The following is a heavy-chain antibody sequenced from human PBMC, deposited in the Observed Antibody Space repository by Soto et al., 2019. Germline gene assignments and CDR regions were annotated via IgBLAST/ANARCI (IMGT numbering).Heavy chain of an antibody. CDR1: GYTFTSYT. J-gene: IGHJ4*02. Sequence: GASVKVSCKASGYTFTSYTMHWVRQAPGQRLEWMGWINAGIGSTKYSQNFQDRVTITRDASASTAYMELSSLRSEDTAVYYCARGPAGYYDSTGYYPYYFDYWGQGTLVTVSS. V-gene: IGHV1-3*01. D-gene: IGHD3-22*01. CDR2: INAGIGST. CDR3: ARGPAGYYDSTGYYPYYFDY.